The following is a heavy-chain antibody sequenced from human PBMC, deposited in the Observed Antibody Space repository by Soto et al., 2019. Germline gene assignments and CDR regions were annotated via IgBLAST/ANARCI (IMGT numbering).Heavy chain of an antibody. CDR2: ISAYNGNK. D-gene: IGHD6-19*01. J-gene: IGHJ4*02. Sequence: ASVKVSCKASGYTFTSYGISWVRQAPGQGLEWMGWISAYNGNKNYAQKLQGRVNMTTNHSTRPTYMEQRSLRSDDQAGNYCAIDREGSRWSFRYYYFYDYWGQGALVTVSS. V-gene: IGHV1-18*04. CDR3: AIDREGSRWSFRYYYFYDY. CDR1: GYTFTSYG.